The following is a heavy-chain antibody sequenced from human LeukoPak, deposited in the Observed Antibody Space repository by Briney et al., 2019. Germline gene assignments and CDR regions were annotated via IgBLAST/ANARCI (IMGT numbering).Heavy chain of an antibody. CDR1: GGSFSSYY. J-gene: IGHJ4*02. CDR2: INHSGST. CDR3: ASLITYYYGSGRPHFDY. D-gene: IGHD3-10*01. Sequence: AETLSLTCAVYGGSFSSYYWSWIRQPPGKGLEWMGEINHSGSTNYNPYLKSRDTISVDTSKNQFSLKLSSVTAADTAVYYCASLITYYYGSGRPHFDYWGQGTLVTVSS. V-gene: IGHV4-34*01.